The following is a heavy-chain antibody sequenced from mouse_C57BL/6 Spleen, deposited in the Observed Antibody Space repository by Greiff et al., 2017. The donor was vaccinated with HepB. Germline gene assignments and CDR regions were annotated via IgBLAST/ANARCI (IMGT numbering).Heavy chain of an antibody. Sequence: VQLQQSGPELVKPGASVKISCKASDYAFSSSWMNWVKQRPGKGLEWIGRIYPGDGDTNYNGKFKGKATLTADKSSSTAYMQLSSLTSEDSAVYFYARRTVAYWGQGTLVTVSA. D-gene: IGHD4-1*01. V-gene: IGHV1-82*01. CDR3: ARRTVAY. CDR2: IYPGDGDT. CDR1: DYAFSSSW. J-gene: IGHJ3*01.